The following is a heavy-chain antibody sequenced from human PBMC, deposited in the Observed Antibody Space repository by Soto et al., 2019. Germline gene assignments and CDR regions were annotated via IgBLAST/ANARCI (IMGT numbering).Heavy chain of an antibody. V-gene: IGHV3-23*01. Sequence: VQLLESGGGFVQPGGSLRLSCAASGFTFSSYAMAWVRQAPGKGLEWVSAISGSGSSTYYADSVKGRFTISRDNSKNTLYLQMNSLGAADTAVYYCAKDRAGNVYFDYWGQGTLATVS. CDR2: ISGSGSST. CDR3: AKDRAGNVYFDY. CDR1: GFTFSSYA. D-gene: IGHD2-8*01. J-gene: IGHJ4*02.